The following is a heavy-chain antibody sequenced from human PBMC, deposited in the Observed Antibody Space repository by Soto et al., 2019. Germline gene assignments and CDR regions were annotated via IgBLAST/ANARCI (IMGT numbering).Heavy chain of an antibody. J-gene: IGHJ4*02. D-gene: IGHD6-19*01. CDR3: ATRAGIAVAGTEGGFDY. CDR2: ISAYNGNT. CDR1: GYTFTSYG. Sequence: QVQLVQSGAEVKKPGASVKVSCKASGYTFTSYGISWVRQAPGQGPEWMGWISAYNGNTNYAQKLQGRVTMTTDTSTSTAYMELRSLRSDDTAVYYCATRAGIAVAGTEGGFDYWGQGTLVTVSS. V-gene: IGHV1-18*04.